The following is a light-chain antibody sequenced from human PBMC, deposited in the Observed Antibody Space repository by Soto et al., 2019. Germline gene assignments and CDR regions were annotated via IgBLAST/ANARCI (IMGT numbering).Light chain of an antibody. J-gene: IGKJ1*01. CDR3: QQSYSTPPET. Sequence: DIQMTQSPSSLSASVGDRVTITCRASQSISSYLNWYQQKPGKAPKLLIYAASSLQSGVPSRFSGSGSGTDFTLTTSSLQPEDFVTYYCQQSYSTPPETFGQGTKVEIK. CDR1: QSISSY. V-gene: IGKV1-39*01. CDR2: AAS.